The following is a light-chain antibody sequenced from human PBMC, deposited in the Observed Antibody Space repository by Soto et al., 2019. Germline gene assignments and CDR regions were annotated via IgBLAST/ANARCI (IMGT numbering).Light chain of an antibody. J-gene: IGKJ1*01. CDR3: QRANSFPRT. Sequence: VIWMTQSPSLLSASTGDRVTISCRMSQGISSYLAWYQQKPGKAPKLLIYAAATLASGVPARFSGIGSGTHFTLTISSLQPEDFGTYYCQRANSFPRTFGQGTKVDIK. CDR1: QGISSY. CDR2: AAA. V-gene: IGKV1D-8*03.